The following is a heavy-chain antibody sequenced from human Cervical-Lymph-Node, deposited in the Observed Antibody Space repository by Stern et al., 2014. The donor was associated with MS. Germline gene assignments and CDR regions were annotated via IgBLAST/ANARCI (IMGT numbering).Heavy chain of an antibody. CDR3: AKLTQLTYYFDY. D-gene: IGHD3-9*01. CDR2: ISYDGRNQ. Sequence: VQLVESGGGEVQPGTSLRLSCVVSGLNFSNYGMHWVRRATGKGLEWIAVISYDGRNQFYADSVVGRFSISRDNAKNTLWLQMNSLRPEDTAIYFCAKLTQLTYYFDYWGQGTLVTVSS. J-gene: IGHJ4*02. CDR1: GLNFSNYG. V-gene: IGHV3-30*18.